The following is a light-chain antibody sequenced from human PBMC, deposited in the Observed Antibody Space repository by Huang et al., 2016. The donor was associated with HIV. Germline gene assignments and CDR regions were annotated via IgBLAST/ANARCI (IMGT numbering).Light chain of an antibody. CDR1: QSISSW. J-gene: IGKJ1*01. CDR2: DAS. Sequence: DIQMTQSPSTLSASVGDRVTITCRASQSISSWLAWYQQKPGKAPKLLIYDASSLESGIPSRVSGSGSGTDFTLTSSSLQPDDFATYYCQQYNSYPLTFGQGTKVEIK. CDR3: QQYNSYPLT. V-gene: IGKV1-5*01.